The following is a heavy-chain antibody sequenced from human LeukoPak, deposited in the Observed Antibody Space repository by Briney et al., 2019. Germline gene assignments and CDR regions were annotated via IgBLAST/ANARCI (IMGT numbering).Heavy chain of an antibody. J-gene: IGHJ4*02. D-gene: IGHD6-25*01. CDR2: INPSGGST. Sequence: ASVKVSCKASGYTFTSYYMHWVRQAPGQGPEWMGIINPSGGSTSYAQKFQGRVTMTRDTSTSTVYMELSSLRSEDTAVYYCARDSAQYYFDYWGQGTLVTVSS. CDR3: ARDSAQYYFDY. V-gene: IGHV1-46*01. CDR1: GYTFTSYY.